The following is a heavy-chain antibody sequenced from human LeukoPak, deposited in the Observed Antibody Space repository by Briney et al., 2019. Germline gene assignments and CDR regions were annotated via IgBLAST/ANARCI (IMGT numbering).Heavy chain of an antibody. J-gene: IGHJ4*02. CDR2: ISYDGSNK. CDR3: AKDPASGDSSAALHY. CDR1: GFTFSSYG. D-gene: IGHD6-19*01. V-gene: IGHV3-30*18. Sequence: GRSLRLSCAASGFTFSSYGMHWVRQAPGKGLEWVALISYDGSNKYYADSVKSRFTASRDNSKNTLYLQMNSLRAEDTAVYYCAKDPASGDSSAALHYWGQGTLVTVSS.